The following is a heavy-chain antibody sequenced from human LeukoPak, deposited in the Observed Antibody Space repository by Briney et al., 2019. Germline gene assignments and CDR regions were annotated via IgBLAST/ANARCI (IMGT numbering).Heavy chain of an antibody. D-gene: IGHD5-18*01. CDR3: ARGIQLWTDKRNYYYMDV. V-gene: IGHV3-74*01. J-gene: IGHJ6*03. CDR1: GFTFSSYW. Sequence: GGSLRLSCSASGFTFSSYWMHWVRQAPGKGLVWVSRINSDGSSTSYADSVKGRFTISRDNAKNTLYLQMNSLRAEDTAVYYCARGIQLWTDKRNYYYMDVWGKGTTVTVSS. CDR2: INSDGSST.